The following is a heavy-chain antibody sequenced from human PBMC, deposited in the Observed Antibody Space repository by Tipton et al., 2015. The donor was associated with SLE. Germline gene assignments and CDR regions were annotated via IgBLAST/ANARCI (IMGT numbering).Heavy chain of an antibody. J-gene: IGHJ6*02. CDR3: ASELTGYYGMDV. V-gene: IGHV3-30*04. CDR1: GFTFGSYA. CDR2: ISYDGSNK. Sequence: SLRLSCAASGFTFGSYAMHWVRQAPGKGLEWVAVISYDGSNKYYADSVKGRFTISRDNSKNTLYLQMNSLRAEDTAVYYCASELTGYYGMDVWGQGTTVTVSS. D-gene: IGHD7-27*01.